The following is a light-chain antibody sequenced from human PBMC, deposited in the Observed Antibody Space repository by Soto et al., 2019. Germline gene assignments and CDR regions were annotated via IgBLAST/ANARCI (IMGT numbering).Light chain of an antibody. CDR3: QQYYSYPYT. CDR1: QGISSY. Sequence: AIRMPQSPSSLSASPGDRVTITCRASQGISSYLAWYQQKPGKAPKLLIYAASTLQSGVPSRFSGSGSGTDFILTISCLQSEDFATYYCQQYYSYPYTFGQGTK. CDR2: AAS. J-gene: IGKJ2*01. V-gene: IGKV1-8*01.